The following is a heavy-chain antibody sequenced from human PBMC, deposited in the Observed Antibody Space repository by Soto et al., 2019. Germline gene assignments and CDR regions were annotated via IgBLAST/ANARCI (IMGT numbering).Heavy chain of an antibody. J-gene: IGHJ3*02. CDR1: GGTFSSYA. Sequence: ASVKVSCKASGGTFSSYAISWVRQAPGQGLEWMGGIIPIFGTTKYAQKFQGRVTITADESTSTAYMELSSLRSEDTAVYYCARATRVGYNYAPFDAFDIWGQGTMVTVSS. D-gene: IGHD1-1*01. CDR3: ARATRVGYNYAPFDAFDI. CDR2: IIPIFGTT. V-gene: IGHV1-69*13.